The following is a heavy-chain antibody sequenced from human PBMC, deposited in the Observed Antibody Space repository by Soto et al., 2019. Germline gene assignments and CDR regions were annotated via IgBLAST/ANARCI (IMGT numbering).Heavy chain of an antibody. CDR3: ARDLGQQLVDY. Sequence: QVQLVQCGAEVKKPGASVTVSCKASGYSFTIYGITWVRQAPGQGLEWMGWISGYNGNKKYAQKLQGRVTMTTDTSTSTAYTELRSLRSDDTAVYYCARDLGQQLVDYWGQGTLVTVSS. J-gene: IGHJ4*02. CDR2: ISGYNGNK. D-gene: IGHD6-13*01. CDR1: GYSFTIYG. V-gene: IGHV1-18*01.